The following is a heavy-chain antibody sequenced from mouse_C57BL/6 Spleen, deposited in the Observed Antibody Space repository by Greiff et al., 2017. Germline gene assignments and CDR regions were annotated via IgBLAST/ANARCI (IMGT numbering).Heavy chain of an antibody. J-gene: IGHJ3*01. Sequence: EVKLMESGGDLVKPGGSLKLSCAASGFTFSSYGMSWVRQTPDKRLEWVATISSGGSYTYYPDSVKGRFTISRDNAKNTLYLQMSSLKSEDTAMYYCARHGDDYDWFAYWGQGTLVTVSA. D-gene: IGHD2-4*01. CDR2: ISSGGSYT. CDR1: GFTFSSYG. V-gene: IGHV5-6*01. CDR3: ARHGDDYDWFAY.